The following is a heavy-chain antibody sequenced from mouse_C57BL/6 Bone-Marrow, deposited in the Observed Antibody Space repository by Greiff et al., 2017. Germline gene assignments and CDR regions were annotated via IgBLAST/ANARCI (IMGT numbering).Heavy chain of an antibody. D-gene: IGHD1-1*01. Sequence: QVHVKQPGAELVKPGASVKLSCKASGYTFTSYGMHWVKQRPGPGLEWIGMINPNSGSTNYNEKFKSKATLTVYKSASATYMQRSRLTSEDSAVYYCARRGYYGISVPCAYWGQGTLVTVSA. CDR3: ARRGYYGISVPCAY. CDR1: GYTFTSYG. CDR2: INPNSGST. V-gene: IGHV1-64*01. J-gene: IGHJ3*01.